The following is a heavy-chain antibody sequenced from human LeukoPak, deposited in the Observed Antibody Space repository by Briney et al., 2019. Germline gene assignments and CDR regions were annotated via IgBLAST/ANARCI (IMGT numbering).Heavy chain of an antibody. J-gene: IGHJ4*02. CDR3: ARERGSMVRGVVSPNYFDY. V-gene: IGHV4-59*12. Sequence: PSETLSLTCTVSGGSISSYYWSWIRQPPGKGLEWIGYIYYSGSTYYNPSLRSRVTISVDTSKDQFSLKLSSVTAADTAVYYCARERGSMVRGVVSPNYFDYWGQGTLVTVSS. D-gene: IGHD3-10*01. CDR1: GGSISSYY. CDR2: IYYSGST.